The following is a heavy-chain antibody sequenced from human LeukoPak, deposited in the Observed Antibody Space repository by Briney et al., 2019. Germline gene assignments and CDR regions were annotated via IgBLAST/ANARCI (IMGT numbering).Heavy chain of an antibody. J-gene: IGHJ3*02. CDR3: VRETIAVAGPSQNAFDI. Sequence: PGGSLRLSCAASGFTVSSNYMSWVRQAPGKGLEWVSVIYSGGSTYYADSVKGRFTISRDNSKNTLYLQMNSLRAEDTAVYYCVRETIAVAGPSQNAFDIWGQGTMVTVSS. V-gene: IGHV3-66*02. D-gene: IGHD6-19*01. CDR2: IYSGGST. CDR1: GFTVSSNY.